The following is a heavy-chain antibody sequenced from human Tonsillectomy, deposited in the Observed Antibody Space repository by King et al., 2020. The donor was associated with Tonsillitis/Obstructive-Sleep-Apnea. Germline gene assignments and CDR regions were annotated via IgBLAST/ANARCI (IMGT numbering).Heavy chain of an antibody. Sequence: QLQESGPGLVKPSETLSLTCTVSGGSISNYYWSWIRQPPWKGLEWIGYIYYSGSTNYNPSLKSRVTISVDTSKNQFSLKLSSVTAADTAVYYCARPPTYYDFWSGYNWFDPWGQGTLVTVSS. V-gene: IGHV4-59*08. CDR3: ARPPTYYDFWSGYNWFDP. CDR1: GGSISNYY. D-gene: IGHD3-3*01. J-gene: IGHJ5*02. CDR2: IYYSGST.